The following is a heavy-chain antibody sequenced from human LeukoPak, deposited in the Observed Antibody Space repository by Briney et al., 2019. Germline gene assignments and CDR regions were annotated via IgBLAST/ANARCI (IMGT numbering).Heavy chain of an antibody. Sequence: PSETLSLTCTVSGGSISSSSYYWGWIRQPPGKGLEWIVSIYYSGSTYYNPSLKSRVTISVDTSKNQFSLKLSSVTAADTAVYYCASFPTIAVAGTYWFDPWGQGTLVTVSS. CDR1: GGSISSSSYY. D-gene: IGHD6-19*01. CDR2: IYYSGST. CDR3: ASFPTIAVAGTYWFDP. J-gene: IGHJ5*02. V-gene: IGHV4-39*07.